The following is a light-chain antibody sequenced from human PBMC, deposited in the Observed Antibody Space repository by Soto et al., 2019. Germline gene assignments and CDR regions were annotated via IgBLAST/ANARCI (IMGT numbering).Light chain of an antibody. CDR2: DAS. CDR3: RPRSNWPLT. Sequence: EIVLTQSPATLSLSPGESATLSCRASQSVSNYFVWYQQKPGQAPRLLSYDASNRATCIPARFSGSGSGTDCTRTISSLAPEDFAFYYCRPRSNWPLTFVQGNKVEVK. CDR1: QSVSNY. V-gene: IGKV3-11*01. J-gene: IGKJ1*01.